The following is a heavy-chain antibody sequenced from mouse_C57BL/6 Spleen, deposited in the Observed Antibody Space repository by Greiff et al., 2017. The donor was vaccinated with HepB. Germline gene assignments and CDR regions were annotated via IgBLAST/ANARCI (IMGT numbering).Heavy chain of an antibody. V-gene: IGHV1-15*01. J-gene: IGHJ2*01. CDR2: IDPETGGT. CDR3: TVRRGVYFDY. D-gene: IGHD2-14*01. CDR1: GYTFTDYE. Sequence: VQLQQSGAELVRPGASVTLSCKASGYTFTDYEMHWVKQTPVHGLEWIGAIDPETGGTAYNQKFKGKAILTADKSSSTAYMELRSLTSEDSAVYYCTVRRGVYFDYWGQGTTLTVSS.